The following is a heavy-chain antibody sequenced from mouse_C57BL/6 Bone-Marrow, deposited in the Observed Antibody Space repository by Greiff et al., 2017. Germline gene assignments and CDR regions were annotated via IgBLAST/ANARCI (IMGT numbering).Heavy chain of an antibody. D-gene: IGHD1-1*01. Sequence: EVKLMESGGDLVKPGGSLKLSCAASGFTFSSYGMSWVRQTPDKRLEWVATISDGGSYTYYPDNVKGRFTISRDNAKKNLYLQRSHLKSEDTAMYCCARGYYGSSWYFGCWGHGTTLSVAT. CDR2: ISDGGSYT. CDR3: ARGYYGSSWYFGC. CDR1: GFTFSSYG. J-gene: IGHJ2*01. V-gene: IGHV5-4*03.